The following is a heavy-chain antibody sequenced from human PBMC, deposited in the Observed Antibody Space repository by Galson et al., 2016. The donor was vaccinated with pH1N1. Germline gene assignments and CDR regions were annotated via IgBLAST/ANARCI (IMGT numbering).Heavy chain of an antibody. J-gene: IGHJ4*02. V-gene: IGHV3-11*06. Sequence: SLRLSCAASGFTFSDYYMRWIRQAPGKGLEWISDISSSSYTNYADSVKGRFTISRDNAKNSLYLQMNSLRAKDTAIYYCERGGLGVHYYDSSGPIDYWGQGTLVIVSS. D-gene: IGHD3-22*01. CDR1: GFTFSDYY. CDR3: ERGGLGVHYYDSSGPIDY. CDR2: ISSSSYT.